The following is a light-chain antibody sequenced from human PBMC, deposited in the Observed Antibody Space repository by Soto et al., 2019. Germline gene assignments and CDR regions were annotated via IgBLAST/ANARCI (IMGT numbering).Light chain of an antibody. J-gene: IGKJ1*01. CDR1: QSVSSN. V-gene: IGKV3D-15*01. CDR2: GAS. Sequence: EIVFTHAAATLSVSPGERATLSCRASQSVSSNLAWYQQKPGQAPRLLIYGASVRATGTAARFSGSGSGTEFTLTINSLQSDDFAVYYCQHHNTWLWTFGQGTKVDIK. CDR3: QHHNTWLWT.